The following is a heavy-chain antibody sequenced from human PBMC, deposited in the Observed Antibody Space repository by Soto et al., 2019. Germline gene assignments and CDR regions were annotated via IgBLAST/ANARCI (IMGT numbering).Heavy chain of an antibody. V-gene: IGHV4-31*03. Sequence: SETLSLTCTVSGGSISSGGYYWSWIRQHPGKGLEWIGYIYYSGSTYYNPSLKSRVTISVDTSKNQFSLKLSSVTAADTAVYYCARVLGRFELLLGTVFDYWGQGTLVTVSS. J-gene: IGHJ4*02. CDR1: GGSISSGGYY. CDR2: IYYSGST. CDR3: ARVLGRFELLLGTVFDY. D-gene: IGHD2-15*01.